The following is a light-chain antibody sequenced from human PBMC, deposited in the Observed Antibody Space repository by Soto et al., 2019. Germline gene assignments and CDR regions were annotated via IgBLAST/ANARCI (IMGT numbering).Light chain of an antibody. CDR3: QHYNSYPYT. CDR2: QTS. Sequence: EIVLTQSPATLSSFPGDRVTLSCRASQYINTRLAWYQHRPGQAPRLLIYQTSIRAAGIPARFSASGTGTEFTLTISSLQPDDFATYYCQHYNSYPYTFGQGTKVDIK. CDR1: QYINTR. V-gene: IGKV3D-15*01. J-gene: IGKJ2*01.